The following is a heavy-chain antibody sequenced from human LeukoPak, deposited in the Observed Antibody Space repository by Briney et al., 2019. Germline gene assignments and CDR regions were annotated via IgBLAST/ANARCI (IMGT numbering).Heavy chain of an antibody. J-gene: IGHJ3*02. V-gene: IGHV3-23*01. CDR2: ISGEGGDT. CDR1: GFTFGDYA. D-gene: IGHD2-15*01. Sequence: GGSLRLSCAASGFTFGDYAMNWVRQAPGKGLECVSSISGEGGDTFHADSVKGRFTISRDNSKNTFYLHMNSLRAEDTAVFYCARYGFSAVWQGGWHAFDIWGQGTVVTVSS. CDR3: ARYGFSAVWQGGWHAFDI.